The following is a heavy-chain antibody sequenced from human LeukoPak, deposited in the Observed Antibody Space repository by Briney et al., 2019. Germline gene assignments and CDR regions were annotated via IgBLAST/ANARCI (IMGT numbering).Heavy chain of an antibody. CDR3: ARGKFNDYVWGSYRYDAFDI. CDR2: IIPIFGTA. Sequence: VASVKVSCKASGGTFSSYAISWVRQAPGQGLEWMGGIIPIFGTANYAQKSQGRVTITADESTSTAYMELSSLKSEDTAVYYCARGKFNDYVWGSYRYDAFDIWGQGTMVTVSS. J-gene: IGHJ3*02. CDR1: GGTFSSYA. V-gene: IGHV1-69*13. D-gene: IGHD3-16*02.